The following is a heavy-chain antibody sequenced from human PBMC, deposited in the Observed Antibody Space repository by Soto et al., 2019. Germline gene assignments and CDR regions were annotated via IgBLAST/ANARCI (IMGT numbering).Heavy chain of an antibody. V-gene: IGHV3-30*03. CDR3: AYGGNSGFDY. J-gene: IGHJ4*02. Sequence: QVQLVESGGGVVQPGRSLRLSCAASGFTFSSYGMHWVRQAPGKGLEWVAVISYDGSNKYYADSVKGRFTISRDNSKNTLYLQMNSLRAEDTAVYYCAYGGNSGFDYWGQGTLVTVSS. CDR2: ISYDGSNK. D-gene: IGHD2-21*02. CDR1: GFTFSSYG.